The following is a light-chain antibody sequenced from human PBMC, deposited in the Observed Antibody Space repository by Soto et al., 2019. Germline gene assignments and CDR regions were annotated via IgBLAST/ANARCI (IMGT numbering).Light chain of an antibody. V-gene: IGLV1-44*01. CDR1: SSNIGRYS. J-gene: IGLJ3*02. CDR3: AAWDDNLNGPL. CDR2: SDD. Sequence: QSVLTQPPSLSGTPGQRVTISCSGSSSNIGRYSVNWYQHFPGTAPKILIYSDDERPSGVPDRFSGSKSGTSAPLAISGLQSEDEAEYYCAAWDDNLNGPLFGGGTKVTVL.